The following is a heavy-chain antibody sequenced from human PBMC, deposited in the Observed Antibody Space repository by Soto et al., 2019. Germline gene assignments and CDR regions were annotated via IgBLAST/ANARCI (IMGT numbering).Heavy chain of an antibody. Sequence: QVQLQESGPGLVKPSETLSLTCTVSGGSVSSGSYYWSWIRQPPGKGLEWNGYIYYSGSTNYKPSLKCRVTLSVDTSKNQFSLKLSSVAVADTAVYYCARVPQHYDSSWATPAFDYWGQGTLVTVSS. CDR2: IYYSGST. CDR3: ARVPQHYDSSWATPAFDY. J-gene: IGHJ4*02. D-gene: IGHD3-22*01. CDR1: GGSVSSGSYY. V-gene: IGHV4-61*01.